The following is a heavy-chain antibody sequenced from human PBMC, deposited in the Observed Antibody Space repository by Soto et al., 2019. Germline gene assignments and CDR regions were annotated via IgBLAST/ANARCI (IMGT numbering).Heavy chain of an antibody. CDR1: GFTFSSYG. D-gene: IGHD4-17*01. V-gene: IGHV3-30*18. CDR2: ISYHGNDK. Sequence: QVQLVESGGGVVQPGRSLRLSCAASGFTFSSYGMHWVRQAPGKGLEWVAVISYHGNDKYYAESVKGRFTISRDKFKNTLYLQMDSLRVEDTAVYYCAKDHLLTTVTTVGDWGQGTLVTVSS. J-gene: IGHJ4*02. CDR3: AKDHLLTTVTTVGD.